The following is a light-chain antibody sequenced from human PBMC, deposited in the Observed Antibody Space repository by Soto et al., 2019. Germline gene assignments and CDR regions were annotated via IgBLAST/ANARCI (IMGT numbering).Light chain of an antibody. CDR3: QQYDNLPPII. CDR1: QDINIS. V-gene: IGKV1-33*01. Sequence: DIQMTQSPSSLFASVGDRVTITCQATQDINISLNWYQQKPGKAPNLLIYDASNLETGVPSRFSGSGSGTDFTFTISSLHPEDIATYYCQQYDNLPPIIFGQGTRLEIK. J-gene: IGKJ5*01. CDR2: DAS.